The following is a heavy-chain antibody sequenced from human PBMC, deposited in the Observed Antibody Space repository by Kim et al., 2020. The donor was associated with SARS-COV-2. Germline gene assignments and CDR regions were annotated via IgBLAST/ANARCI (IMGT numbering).Heavy chain of an antibody. Sequence: GGSLRLSCAASGFTFSSYWMSWVRQAPGKGLEWVANIKQDGSEKYYVDSVKGRFTISRDNAKNSLYLQMNSLRAEDTAVYYCARDVSDSSSWSYYYYYYGMDVWGQGTTVTVSS. J-gene: IGHJ6*02. D-gene: IGHD6-13*01. CDR3: ARDVSDSSSWSYYYYYYGMDV. CDR1: GFTFSSYW. CDR2: IKQDGSEK. V-gene: IGHV3-7*01.